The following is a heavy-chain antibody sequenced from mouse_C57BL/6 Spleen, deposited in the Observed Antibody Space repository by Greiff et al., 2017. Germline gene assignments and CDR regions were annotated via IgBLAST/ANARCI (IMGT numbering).Heavy chain of an antibody. J-gene: IGHJ2*01. Sequence: EVKLQQSGPELVKPGASVKISCKASGYTFTDYYMNWVKQSHGKSLEWIGDINPNNGGTSYNQKFKGKATLTVDKSSSTAYMELRSLTSEDSAVYYCANNWDVGYWGQGTTLTVSS. CDR3: ANNWDVGY. D-gene: IGHD4-1*02. V-gene: IGHV1-26*01. CDR1: GYTFTDYY. CDR2: INPNNGGT.